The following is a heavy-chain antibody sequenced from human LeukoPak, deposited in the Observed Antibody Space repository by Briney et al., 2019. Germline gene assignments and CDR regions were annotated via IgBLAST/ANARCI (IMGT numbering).Heavy chain of an antibody. CDR2: ISGSGGST. Sequence: PGGSLRLSCAASGFTFSSYAMSWVRQAPGKGLEWVSAISGSGGSTYYADSVKGRFTISRDNSKNTLYPQMNSLRAEDTAVYYCVKDASYSSGWDLFDYWGQGTLVTVSS. D-gene: IGHD6-19*01. CDR1: GFTFSSYA. CDR3: VKDASYSSGWDLFDY. V-gene: IGHV3-23*01. J-gene: IGHJ4*02.